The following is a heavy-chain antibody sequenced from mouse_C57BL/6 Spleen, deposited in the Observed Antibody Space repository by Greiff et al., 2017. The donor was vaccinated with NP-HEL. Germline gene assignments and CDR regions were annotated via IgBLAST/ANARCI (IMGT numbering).Heavy chain of an antibody. CDR1: GFTFSSYT. V-gene: IGHV5-9*01. D-gene: IGHD2-3*01. CDR2: ISGGGGNT. CDR3: ARQDGYYYYAMDD. J-gene: IGHJ4*01. Sequence: EVQVVESGGGLVKPGGSLKLSCAASGFTFSSYTMSWVRQTPEKRLEWVATISGGGGNTYYPDSVKGRFTISRDNAKNTLYLQMSSLRSEDTALYYCARQDGYYYYAMDDWGQGTSVTVSS.